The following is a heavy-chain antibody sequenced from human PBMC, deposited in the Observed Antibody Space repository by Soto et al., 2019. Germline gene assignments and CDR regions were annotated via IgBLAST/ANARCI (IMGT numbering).Heavy chain of an antibody. D-gene: IGHD6-13*01. Sequence: GGSLRLSCAASGFTFSGSAMQWVRQASGKVLEWVGRIRSKANSYATAYAASVKGRFTISRDDSKNTADLQMNSLKTEDTAVYYCTRPLDSSPCGYWGQGT. CDR1: GFTFSGSA. V-gene: IGHV3-73*01. CDR2: IRSKANSYAT. CDR3: TRPLDSSPCGY. J-gene: IGHJ4*02.